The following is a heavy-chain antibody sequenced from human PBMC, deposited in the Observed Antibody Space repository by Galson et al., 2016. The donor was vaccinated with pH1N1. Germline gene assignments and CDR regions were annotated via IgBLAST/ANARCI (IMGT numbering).Heavy chain of an antibody. V-gene: IGHV4-31*03. D-gene: IGHD4-11*01. Sequence: TLSLTCTVSGASVTRGDSYWSWIRQHPGKGLEWIGYIDNTGSTYYRSSLKSRITISVDTSKNQFSLRVEDTAVYYCAREGTTSHAYDLWGQGTMVTVSS. CDR3: AREGTTSHAYDL. CDR2: IDNTGST. J-gene: IGHJ3*01. CDR1: GASVTRGDSY.